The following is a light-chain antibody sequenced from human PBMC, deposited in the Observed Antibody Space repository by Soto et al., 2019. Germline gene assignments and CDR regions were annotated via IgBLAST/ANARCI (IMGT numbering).Light chain of an antibody. CDR2: ADS. CDR1: NIGSNS. V-gene: IGLV3-21*02. CDR3: QVWDSSTDDLYV. Sequence: SYELTQPPSVSVAPGQTATITCGGKNIGSNSVHWYQQKPGRAPVLGVYADSDRPSGVPERFSGSNSGNTATLTISRVEAGDEADYYCQVWDSSTDDLYVFGPGTKLTVL. J-gene: IGLJ1*01.